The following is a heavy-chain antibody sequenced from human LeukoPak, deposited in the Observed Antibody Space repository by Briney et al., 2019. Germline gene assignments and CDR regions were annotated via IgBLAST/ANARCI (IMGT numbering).Heavy chain of an antibody. J-gene: IGHJ4*02. CDR1: GFIFSSFS. V-gene: IGHV3-23*01. D-gene: IGHD1-26*01. CDR2: ITDTGYT. Sequence: GGSLRLSCAASGFIFSSFSMTWVRQAPGKGLEWVSTITDTGYTYNADSVKGRFTFSRDNSKNTLYLQMNGLRAEDTAVYYCAKGPLYNIAGSYIWGQGTLVTVSS. CDR3: AKGPLYNIAGSYI.